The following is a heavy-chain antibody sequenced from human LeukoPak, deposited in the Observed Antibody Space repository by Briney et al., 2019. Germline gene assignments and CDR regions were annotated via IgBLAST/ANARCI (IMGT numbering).Heavy chain of an antibody. V-gene: IGHV3-7*01. CDR3: AKDERIAVAGSIMGYFDY. Sequence: PGGSLRLSCAASGFAFSNYWMTWVRQTPWKGLEWVANINRDGSDKHYLDSVEGRFIISRDNAKNSLYLQMNSLRAEDTAVYYCAKDERIAVAGSIMGYFDYWGQGTLVTVSS. CDR1: GFAFSNYW. J-gene: IGHJ4*02. D-gene: IGHD6-19*01. CDR2: INRDGSDK.